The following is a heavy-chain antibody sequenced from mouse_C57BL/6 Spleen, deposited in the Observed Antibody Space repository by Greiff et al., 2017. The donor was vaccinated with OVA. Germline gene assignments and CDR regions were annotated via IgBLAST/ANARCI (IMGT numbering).Heavy chain of an antibody. CDR3: ARRGYYGSRGGDYFDY. Sequence: QVQLQQSGAELARPGASVKLSCKASGYTFTSYGISWVKQRPGQGLEWIGEIYPRSGNTYYNEKFKGKATLTADKSSSTAYMELRSLTSEDSAVYFCARRGYYGSRGGDYFDYWGQGTTLTVSS. D-gene: IGHD1-1*01. CDR1: GYTFTSYG. V-gene: IGHV1-81*01. CDR2: IYPRSGNT. J-gene: IGHJ2*01.